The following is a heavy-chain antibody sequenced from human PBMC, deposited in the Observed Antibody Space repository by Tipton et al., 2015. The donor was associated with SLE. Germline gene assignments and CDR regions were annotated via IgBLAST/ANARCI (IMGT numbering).Heavy chain of an antibody. CDR3: ARPVSF. J-gene: IGHJ4*02. Sequence: TLSLTCTVSGGSISSYYWSWIRQPPGKGLEWIGNIYYSGSTYYNPSLKSRVTISVDTSKNQFSLKLSSVTAADTAVYYCARPVSFWGQGTLVTVSS. D-gene: IGHD1-14*01. V-gene: IGHV4-59*12. CDR2: IYYSGST. CDR1: GGSISSYY.